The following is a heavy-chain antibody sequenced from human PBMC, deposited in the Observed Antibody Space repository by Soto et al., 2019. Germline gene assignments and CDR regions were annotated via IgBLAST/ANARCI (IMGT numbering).Heavy chain of an antibody. V-gene: IGHV3-21*01. CDR2: ISSSSSYI. D-gene: IGHD3-16*02. Sequence: EVQLVESGGGLVKPGGSLRLSCAASGFTFSSYSMNWVRQAPGKGLEWVSSISSSSSYIYYADSVKGRFTISRDNAKNSLYLHMNSLRAEDTAVYYCARDHLADYDYVWGSYRQNDYWGQGTLVTVSS. CDR3: ARDHLADYDYVWGSYRQNDY. J-gene: IGHJ4*02. CDR1: GFTFSSYS.